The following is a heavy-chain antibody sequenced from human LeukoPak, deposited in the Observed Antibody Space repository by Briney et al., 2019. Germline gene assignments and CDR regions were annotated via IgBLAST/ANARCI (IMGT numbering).Heavy chain of an antibody. CDR3: TIEYYYDSSGLTQDY. CDR2: IRSKANSYAT. CDR1: GVTFSGSA. D-gene: IGHD3-22*01. J-gene: IGHJ4*02. Sequence: GGSLRLSCAASGVTFSGSAMHWVRQASGKGLEWVGRIRSKANSYATAYAASVKGRFTISRDDSKNTAYLQMNSLKTEDTAVYYCTIEYYYDSSGLTQDYWGQGTLVTVSS. V-gene: IGHV3-73*01.